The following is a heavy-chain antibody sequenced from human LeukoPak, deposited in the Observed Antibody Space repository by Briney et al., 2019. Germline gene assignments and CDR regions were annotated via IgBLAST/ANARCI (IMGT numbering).Heavy chain of an antibody. CDR2: INVATGNT. Sequence: ASVKVSCKASGYTFNTYAIQWVRQAPGQRLEWLGWINVATGNTKYSQKFQNRLTISRDTSASIAYMELSRLRSEDTAVYLCAREHDVLTGFGFDYWGQGTPVTVSS. CDR1: GYTFNTYA. D-gene: IGHD3-9*01. J-gene: IGHJ4*02. V-gene: IGHV1-3*01. CDR3: AREHDVLTGFGFDY.